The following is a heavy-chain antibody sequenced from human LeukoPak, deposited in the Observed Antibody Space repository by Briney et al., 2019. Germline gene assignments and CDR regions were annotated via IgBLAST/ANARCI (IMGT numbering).Heavy chain of an antibody. J-gene: IGHJ3*01. CDR1: GFTFNIYA. CDR3: AKDSFSYNGIYDALDL. CDR2: IGGGPV. Sequence: PGGSLRLSCVASGFTFNIYAMTWVRQAPGKGLEWVSTIGGGPVFYADSVKGRFTISRDDSKDTIFLQMKGLRAEDTAIYYCAKDSFSYNGIYDALDLWGQGTMVTVSS. D-gene: IGHD2-8*01. V-gene: IGHV3-23*01.